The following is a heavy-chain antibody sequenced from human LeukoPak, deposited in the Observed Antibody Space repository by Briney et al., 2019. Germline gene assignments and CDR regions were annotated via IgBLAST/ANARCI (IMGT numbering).Heavy chain of an antibody. J-gene: IGHJ4*02. CDR2: INTNTGNP. V-gene: IGHV7-4-1*02. CDR1: GYTFTSYA. Sequence: ASVKVSCKASGYTFTSYAMNWVRQAPGQGFEWMGWINTNTGNPTYAQGFTGRFVFSLDTSVSTAYLQISSLNAEDTAVYYCARGAPYCSVGSCYASYYFDYCGQGTLVTVSS. CDR3: ARGAPYCSVGSCYASYYFDY. D-gene: IGHD2-15*01.